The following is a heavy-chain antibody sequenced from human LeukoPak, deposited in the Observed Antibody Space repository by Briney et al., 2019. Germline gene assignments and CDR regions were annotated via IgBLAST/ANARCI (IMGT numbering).Heavy chain of an antibody. D-gene: IGHD1-1*01. Sequence: GGSPRLSCAASGFTFSDYSMNWVRQAPGKGLEWISYIGIDSGKTKYADSVKGRFTISGDKAKSSLYLQMSSLRVEDTAVYYCARDYRYAFDNWGQGTLVTVSS. V-gene: IGHV3-48*01. J-gene: IGHJ4*02. CDR3: ARDYRYAFDN. CDR1: GFTFSDYS. CDR2: IGIDSGKT.